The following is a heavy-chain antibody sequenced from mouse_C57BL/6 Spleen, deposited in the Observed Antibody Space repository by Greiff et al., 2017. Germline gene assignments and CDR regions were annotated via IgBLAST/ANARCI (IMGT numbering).Heavy chain of an antibody. CDR2: INPSSGYT. J-gene: IGHJ2*01. CDR1: GYTFTSYT. V-gene: IGHV1-4*01. D-gene: IGHD1-1*01. Sequence: QVQLQQSGAELARPGASVKMSCKASGYTFTSYTLHWVKQRPGQGMEWSGYINPSSGYTKYNQKFKDKATLTADKSSSTAYMQLSSLTSEDSAVYYCARGAYYGSSYAFDYWGQGTTLTVSS. CDR3: ARGAYYGSSYAFDY.